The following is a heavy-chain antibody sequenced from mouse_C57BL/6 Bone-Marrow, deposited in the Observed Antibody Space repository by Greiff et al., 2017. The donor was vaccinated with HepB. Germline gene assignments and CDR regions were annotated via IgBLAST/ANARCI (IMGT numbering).Heavy chain of an antibody. CDR2: IDPNSGGT. J-gene: IGHJ4*01. D-gene: IGHD1-1*01. V-gene: IGHV1-72*01. CDR1: GYTFTSYW. CDR3: ARGTTVVDAYYYAMDY. Sequence: QVQLQQPGAELVKPGASVKLSCKASGYTFTSYWMHWVKQRPGRGLEWIGRIDPNSGGTKYNEKFKSKATLTADKTSSTAYMQLSSLTSEDSAVYYCARGTTVVDAYYYAMDYWGQGTSVTVSS.